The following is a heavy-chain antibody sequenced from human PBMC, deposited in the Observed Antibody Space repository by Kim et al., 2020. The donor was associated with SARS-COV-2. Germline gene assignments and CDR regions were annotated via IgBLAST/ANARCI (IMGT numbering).Heavy chain of an antibody. CDR3: TRALEGYCSSTSCSNEYYYYGMDV. D-gene: IGHD2-2*01. CDR2: IRSKANSYAT. CDR1: GFTFSGSA. J-gene: IGHJ6*02. V-gene: IGHV3-73*01. Sequence: GGSLRLSCAASGFTFSGSAMHWVRQASGKGLEWVGRIRSKANSYATAYAASVKGRFTISRDDSKNTAYLQMNSLKTEDTAVYYCTRALEGYCSSTSCSNEYYYYGMDVWGQGTTVTVSS.